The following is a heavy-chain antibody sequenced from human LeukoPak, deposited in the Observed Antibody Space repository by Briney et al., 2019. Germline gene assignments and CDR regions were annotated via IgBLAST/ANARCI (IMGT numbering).Heavy chain of an antibody. CDR3: AACSTSCYGGFPNYYYYGMDV. Sequence: ASVKVSCKASGYTFTSYDIKWVRQATGQGLEWMGWMNPNSGNTGYAQKFQGRVTMTRNTSISTAYMELSSLRSEDTAVYYCAACSTSCYGGFPNYYYYGMDVWGQGTTVTVSS. D-gene: IGHD2-2*01. CDR1: GYTFTSYD. V-gene: IGHV1-8*01. CDR2: MNPNSGNT. J-gene: IGHJ6*02.